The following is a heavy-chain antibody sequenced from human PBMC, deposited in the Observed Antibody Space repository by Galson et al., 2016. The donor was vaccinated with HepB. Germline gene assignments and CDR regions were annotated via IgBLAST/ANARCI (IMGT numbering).Heavy chain of an antibody. D-gene: IGHD2-2*01. V-gene: IGHV3-11*03. CDR2: ISPSTTHI. CDR1: GFTFSNYY. CDR3: VQGSTAPAV. J-gene: IGHJ6*04. Sequence: SLRLSCAASGFTFSNYYMSWIRQAPGKGLEWVAYISPSTTHINYADPVMGRFTVSRDNSKNTPYLQMKSLTADDTAIYYCVQGSTAPAVWGKGTTVTVSS.